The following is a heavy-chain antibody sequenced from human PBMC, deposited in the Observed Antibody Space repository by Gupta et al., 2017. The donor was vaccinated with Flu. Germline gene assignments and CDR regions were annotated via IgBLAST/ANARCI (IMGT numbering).Heavy chain of an antibody. D-gene: IGHD5-18*01. CDR3: ARAGYSSFIPFFLDS. CDR2: INSNSVTV. CDR1: GFTFKTYA. Sequence: EVQLVESGGDLVQPGESLRLSCSASGFTFKTYAMHWIRQVPGKGLEWVSSINSNSVTVHYADSVKGRFTISRDNAKNSLFLQISSLRPDDTALYFCARAGYSSFIPFFLDSWGQGTQVTVSS. V-gene: IGHV3-9*01. J-gene: IGHJ4*02.